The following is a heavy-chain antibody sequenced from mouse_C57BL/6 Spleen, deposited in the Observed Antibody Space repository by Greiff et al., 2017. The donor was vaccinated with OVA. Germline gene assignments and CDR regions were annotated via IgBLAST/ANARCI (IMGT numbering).Heavy chain of an antibody. CDR3: AGGGNYFFDY. CDR1: GFTFSDYG. V-gene: IGHV5-17*01. CDR2: ISSGSSTI. J-gene: IGHJ2*01. D-gene: IGHD2-1*01. Sequence: EVQVVASGGGLVKPGGSLQLSCAASGFTFSDYGMHWVRQAPEKGLEWVAYISSGSSTIYYADTVKGRFTISRDNAKNTLFLQMTSLRSEDTAMYYCAGGGNYFFDYWGQGTTLTVSS.